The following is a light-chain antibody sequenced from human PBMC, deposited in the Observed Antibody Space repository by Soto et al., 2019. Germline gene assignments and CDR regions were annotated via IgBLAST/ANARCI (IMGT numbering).Light chain of an antibody. V-gene: IGKV1-5*01. CDR2: DVS. CDR1: QSISGW. CDR3: QQYNTFWT. Sequence: DIRMTQSPSSLSASVGDRVTITFRASQSISGWLAWYQQKPGKAPAVLIYDVSSLQSGVPSRFSGSGSGTEFTLTISSLQPDDVATYYCQQYNTFWTFGQGTKVDIK. J-gene: IGKJ1*01.